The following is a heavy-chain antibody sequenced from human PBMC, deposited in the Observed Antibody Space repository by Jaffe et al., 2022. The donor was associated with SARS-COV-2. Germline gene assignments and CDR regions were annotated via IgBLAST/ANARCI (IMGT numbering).Heavy chain of an antibody. CDR3: ARGRYCSSTSCYLWDGYGMDV. CDR1: GFTFSSYS. Sequence: EVQLVESGGGLVKPGGSLRLSCAASGFTFSSYSMNWVRQAPGKGLEWVSSISSSSSYIYYADSVKGRFTISRDNAKNSLYLQMNSLRAEDTAVYYCARGRYCSSTSCYLWDGYGMDVWGQGTTVTVSS. D-gene: IGHD2-2*01. CDR2: ISSSSSYI. J-gene: IGHJ6*02. V-gene: IGHV3-21*01.